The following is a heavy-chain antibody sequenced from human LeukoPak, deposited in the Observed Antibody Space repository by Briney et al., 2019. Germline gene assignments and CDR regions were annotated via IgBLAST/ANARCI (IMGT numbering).Heavy chain of an antibody. CDR2: IYHSGST. Sequence: SETLSLTCAVSGGSISSGGYSWSWIRQPPGKGLEWIGYIYHSGSTYYNPSLKSRVTISVDRSKNQFSLKLSSVTAADTAVYSCARDIVESWFDPWGQGTLVTVSS. V-gene: IGHV4-30-2*01. CDR3: ARDIVESWFDP. CDR1: GGSISSGGYS. D-gene: IGHD2-15*01. J-gene: IGHJ5*02.